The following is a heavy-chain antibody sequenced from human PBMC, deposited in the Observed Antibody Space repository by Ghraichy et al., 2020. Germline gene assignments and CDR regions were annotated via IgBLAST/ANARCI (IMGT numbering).Heavy chain of an antibody. V-gene: IGHV6-1*01. D-gene: IGHD5-12*01. CDR1: GDSVSGNGAA. J-gene: IGHJ6*02. CDR2: TYFRSRWIN. CDR3: ARGQPDYYAMDV. Sequence: SQTLSLTCAISGDSVSGNGAAWNWIRHSPSRGLELLGRTYFRSRWINEYAVSMKSRVSIYPDTSKNQFSLQLTSVTPEDTAVYYCARGQPDYYAMDVRGQGTTVTVAS.